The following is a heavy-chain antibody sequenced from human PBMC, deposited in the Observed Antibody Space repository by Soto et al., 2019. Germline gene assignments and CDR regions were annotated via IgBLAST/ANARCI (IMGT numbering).Heavy chain of an antibody. CDR1: GGSISSRSCY. Sequence: TSETLSLTCTVAGGSISSRSCYCGWIRQPPGKGLELIGSIYHSGSTNYNPSLKSRVTISVDKSKNQLSLKLSSVTAADTAVYYCASDRPDSSSWYFSSANGAFDYWGQGTLVTVSS. V-gene: IGHV4-39*07. CDR2: IYHSGST. CDR3: ASDRPDSSSWYFSSANGAFDY. J-gene: IGHJ4*02. D-gene: IGHD6-13*01.